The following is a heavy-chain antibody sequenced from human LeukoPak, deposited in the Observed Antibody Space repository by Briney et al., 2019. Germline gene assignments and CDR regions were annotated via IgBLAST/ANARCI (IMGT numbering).Heavy chain of an antibody. J-gene: IGHJ6*03. CDR2: IYPTGNT. CDR3: ARLKFYDSTGYSPGYYMDV. CDR1: GGAIISYY. Sequence: SETLSLTCSVSGGAIISYYWSWIRQPAGKEPEWIGRIYPTGNTDYNPSLKTRVTMSTDLSKKQFSLRLRSVTAADTGVYYCARLKFYDSTGYSPGYYMDVWGKGTGVTVSS. V-gene: IGHV4-4*07. D-gene: IGHD3-22*01.